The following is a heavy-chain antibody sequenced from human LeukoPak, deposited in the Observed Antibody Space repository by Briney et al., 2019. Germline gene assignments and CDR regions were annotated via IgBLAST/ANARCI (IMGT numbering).Heavy chain of an antibody. CDR1: GFTFSDYY. CDR2: ISSSGISI. D-gene: IGHD3-10*01. CDR3: ARDFRDRSVPIDY. J-gene: IGHJ4*02. V-gene: IGHV3-11*01. Sequence: NPGGSLRLSCAASGFTFSDYYMSWIRQAPGKGLEWLSYISSSGISIHYADSVRGRFTISRDNAKNSLYLQMNSLGAEDTAVYYCARDFRDRSVPIDYWGQGTLVTVSS.